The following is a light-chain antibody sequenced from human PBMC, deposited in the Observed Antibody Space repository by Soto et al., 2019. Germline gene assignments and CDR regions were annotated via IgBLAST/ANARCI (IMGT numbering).Light chain of an antibody. J-gene: IGKJ2*01. CDR1: QSVSNN. CDR3: QQYENWPPMYT. Sequence: EIVMTQSPATLSVSPGERATLSCRASQSVSNNLAWYQQKPGQAPRLLIYGASTRATGIPARFSGSGSGTEFTLTISSLQSEDFAVYYCQQYENWPPMYTFGQGTKLEIK. CDR2: GAS. V-gene: IGKV3-15*01.